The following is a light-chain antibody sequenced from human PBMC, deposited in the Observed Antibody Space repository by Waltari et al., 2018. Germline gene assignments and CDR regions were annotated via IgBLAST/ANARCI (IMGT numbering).Light chain of an antibody. V-gene: IGKV1-39*01. J-gene: IGKJ4*01. CDR3: QQSYSTLVT. Sequence: DIQMTQSPSSLSASVGDRVTITCRASQSISNYLNWYQQRPGKAPKVLIYAASTLQSGVPSRFSGSGSGTDFTLTINSLRPEDFASYYCQQSYSTLVTFGGGTKVEIK. CDR1: QSISNY. CDR2: AAS.